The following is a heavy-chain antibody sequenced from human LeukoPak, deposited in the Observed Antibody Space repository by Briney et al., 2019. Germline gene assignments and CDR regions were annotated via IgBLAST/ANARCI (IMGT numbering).Heavy chain of an antibody. V-gene: IGHV3-23*01. CDR3: AKDFSYDFWSGYYDF. CDR2: ISGSGGTT. CDR1: GFTFSNYA. D-gene: IGHD3-3*01. Sequence: PGTSLRLSCAASGFTFSNYAMQWVRQAPGQGLEWVASISGSGGTTYYADSVKGRFTISRDNSKNTVYLQMNSLRAEDTAVYYCAKDFSYDFWSGYYDFWGQGTLVTVSS. J-gene: IGHJ4*02.